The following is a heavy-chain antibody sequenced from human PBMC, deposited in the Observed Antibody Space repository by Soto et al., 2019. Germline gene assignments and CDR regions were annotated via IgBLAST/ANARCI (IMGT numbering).Heavy chain of an antibody. CDR2: ISGSGGST. D-gene: IGHD3-10*01. V-gene: IGHV3-23*01. Sequence: GGSLRLSCAASGFTFSSYAMSWVRQAPGKGLEWVSAISGSGGSTYYADSVKGRFTISRDNSKNTLYLQMNSLRAEDTAVYYCAKDPGLYGSGSYDYWGQGTLVTVSS. J-gene: IGHJ4*02. CDR3: AKDPGLYGSGSYDY. CDR1: GFTFSSYA.